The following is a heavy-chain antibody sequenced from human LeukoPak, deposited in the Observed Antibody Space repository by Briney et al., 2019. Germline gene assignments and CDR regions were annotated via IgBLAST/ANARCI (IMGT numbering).Heavy chain of an antibody. Sequence: ASVKVSCKASGYTFTSYGISWVRQAPGQGLEWMGWINPNNGGTNYAQKFQGRVTMTRDTSINTAYMELRRLRSDDTAVYFCASEGTLSGYELDYWGQGTLVTVSS. CDR1: GYTFTSYG. CDR2: INPNNGGT. V-gene: IGHV1-2*02. D-gene: IGHD5-12*01. J-gene: IGHJ4*02. CDR3: ASEGTLSGYELDY.